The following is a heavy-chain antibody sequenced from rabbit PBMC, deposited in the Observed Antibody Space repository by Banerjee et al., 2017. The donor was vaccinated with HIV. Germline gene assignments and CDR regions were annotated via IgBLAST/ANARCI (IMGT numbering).Heavy chain of an antibody. CDR2: IYAGSSGST. Sequence: QEQLVESGGGLVQPEGSLTLTCTASGFDFSSYGVSWVRQAPGKGLEWIACIYAGSSGSTYYANWAKGRFTISKTSSTTVTLQMTSLTAADTATYFCARGGYGGYSGYGYAFNLWGQGTLVTVS. CDR1: GFDFSSYG. D-gene: IGHD6-1*01. CDR3: ARGGYGGYSGYGYAFNL. J-gene: IGHJ4*01. V-gene: IGHV1S45*01.